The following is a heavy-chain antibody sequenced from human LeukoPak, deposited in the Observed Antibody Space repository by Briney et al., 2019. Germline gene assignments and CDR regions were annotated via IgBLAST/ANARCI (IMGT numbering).Heavy chain of an antibody. V-gene: IGHV3-21*01. CDR2: ISSSSSYI. CDR3: ARAGTTVNDY. Sequence: GGSLRLSCAASGFTFSSYSMNWVRQAPGKGLEWVSSISSSSSYIYYADSEKGRFTISRDNAKNSLYLQMNSLRAEDTAVYYCARAGTTVNDYWGQGTLVTVSS. J-gene: IGHJ4*02. D-gene: IGHD1-1*01. CDR1: GFTFSSYS.